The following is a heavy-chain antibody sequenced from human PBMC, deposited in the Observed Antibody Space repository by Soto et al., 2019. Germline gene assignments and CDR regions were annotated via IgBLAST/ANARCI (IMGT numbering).Heavy chain of an antibody. V-gene: IGHV1-18*01. D-gene: IGHD3-22*01. Sequence: ASVKVSCKACGYTFTSYGISWVRQAPGQGLEWMGWISAYNGNTNYAQKLQGRVTMTTDTSTSTAYMELRSLRSDDTAVYYCAREKYYYDSSGPYFDYWGQGTLVTVSS. CDR3: AREKYYYDSSGPYFDY. CDR1: GYTFTSYG. CDR2: ISAYNGNT. J-gene: IGHJ4*02.